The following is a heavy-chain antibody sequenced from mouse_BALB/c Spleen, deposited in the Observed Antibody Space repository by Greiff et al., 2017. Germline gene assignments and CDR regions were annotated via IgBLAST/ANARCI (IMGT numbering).Heavy chain of an antibody. Sequence: EVKLMESGGGLVKPGGSLKLSCEASGFTFSSYAMAWVRQTPEKWLEWVASISSGGSTYYPDSVKGRFTISRDNARNILYLQMSSLRSEDTAMYYCASGRYGRDFEVWGAGTTVTVSS. CDR2: ISSGGST. V-gene: IGHV5-6-5*01. CDR3: ASGRYGRDFEV. J-gene: IGHJ1*01. D-gene: IGHD1-1*01. CDR1: GFTFSSYA.